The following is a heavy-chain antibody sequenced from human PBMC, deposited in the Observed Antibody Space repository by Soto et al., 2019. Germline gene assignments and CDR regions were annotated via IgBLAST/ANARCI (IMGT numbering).Heavy chain of an antibody. J-gene: IGHJ6*02. CDR3: ARVRIAARHYYYYGMDV. D-gene: IGHD6-6*01. CDR2: IWYDGSNK. V-gene: IGHV3-33*01. CDR1: GLTFSSYG. Sequence: GESLRLSCAASGLTFSSYGMHWVRQAPGKGLEWVAVIWYDGSNKYYADSVKGRFTISRDNSKNTLYLQMNSLRAEDTAVYYCARVRIAARHYYYYGMDVWGQGTTVTVSS.